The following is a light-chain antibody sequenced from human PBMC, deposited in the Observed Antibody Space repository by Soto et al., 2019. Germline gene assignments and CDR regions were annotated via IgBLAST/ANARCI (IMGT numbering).Light chain of an antibody. V-gene: IGLV1-44*01. CDR3: AAWDDNLSGFYV. Sequence: SALTQPPSVSGTPGQRVTISCAGSSSNIGSNVVNWYQHLPGRAPKLLIYGHNQRPSGVPDRFSGSKSGTSASLAISGLQSEDEAEYYCAAWDDNLSGFYVFGTGTKVTAL. J-gene: IGLJ1*01. CDR2: GHN. CDR1: SSNIGSNV.